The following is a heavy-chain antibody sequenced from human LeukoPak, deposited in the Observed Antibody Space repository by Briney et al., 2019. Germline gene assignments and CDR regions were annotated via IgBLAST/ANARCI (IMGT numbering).Heavy chain of an antibody. J-gene: IGHJ4*02. V-gene: IGHV5-51*01. CDR3: ARGDNSGWYFDY. CDR1: GYSFTSHW. CDR2: IYPGDSDT. D-gene: IGHD6-19*01. Sequence: GEXLQISCQASGYSFTSHWIGWGRPLPGKGLEXXGIIYPGDSDTRYSPSFQGQVTISADKSISTAYLQWSTLQAPDTAMYYCARGDNSGWYFDYWGQGTLVTVSS.